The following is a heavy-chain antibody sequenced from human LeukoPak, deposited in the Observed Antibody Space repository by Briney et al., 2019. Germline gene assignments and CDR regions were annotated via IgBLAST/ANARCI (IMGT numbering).Heavy chain of an antibody. J-gene: IGHJ6*04. V-gene: IGHV3-21*01. CDR3: ACLVGATQNV. CDR2: ISSTSTYI. D-gene: IGHD1-26*01. Sequence: GGSLRLSCAASGFTFSSYSMNWVRQAPGKGLEWVSSISSTSTYIYYADSVKGRFTISRDNAKNSLYLQMNSLRAEDTAVYYCACLVGATQNVWGKGTTVIVSS. CDR1: GFTFSSYS.